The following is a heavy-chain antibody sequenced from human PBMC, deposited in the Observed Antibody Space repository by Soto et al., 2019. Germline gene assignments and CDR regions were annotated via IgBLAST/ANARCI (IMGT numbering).Heavy chain of an antibody. CDR1: GGSIRSGDSY. CDR2: IYYSGST. CDR3: ARTHYSDRSGTDY. D-gene: IGHD3-22*01. Sequence: TLSLTCTVSGGSIRSGDSYWSWIRQPPGKGLEWIEYIYYSGSTYYNPSLKSRVTISLDTSKNQFSLNLSSVTAADTAVYYCARTHYSDRSGTDYWGQGTLVTVSS. J-gene: IGHJ4*02. V-gene: IGHV4-30-4*01.